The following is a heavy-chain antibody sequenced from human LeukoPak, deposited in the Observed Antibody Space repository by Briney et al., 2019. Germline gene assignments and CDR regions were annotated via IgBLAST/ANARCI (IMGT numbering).Heavy chain of an antibody. D-gene: IGHD3-22*01. J-gene: IGHJ3*02. Sequence: GGSLRLSCAASGFTFSPYSMNWGRQSPGEGLEWVSSISTRRNYIYYADSAKVRFTLSRDNAKTSLYLQMNSMRAEDTAVYYCARDRRGYDNSGYYLRDAFDIWGQGTVVTVSS. CDR1: GFTFSPYS. V-gene: IGHV3-21*01. CDR2: ISTRRNYI. CDR3: ARDRRGYDNSGYYLRDAFDI.